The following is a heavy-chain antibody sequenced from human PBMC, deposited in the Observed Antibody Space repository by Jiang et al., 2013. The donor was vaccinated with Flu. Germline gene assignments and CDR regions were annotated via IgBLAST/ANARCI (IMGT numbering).Heavy chain of an antibody. CDR3: ARGGDFWSGNYLAFDY. J-gene: IGHJ4*02. CDR1: GGSISSNTW. D-gene: IGHD3-3*01. V-gene: IGHV4-4*02. Sequence: GPGLVKPSGTLSLTCAVSGGSISSNTWWSWVRQPPGKGLEWIGDIYHSVTTDYNPSLKSRVTISADNSKNQFSLKLTSVTAADTAVYYCARGGDFWSGNYLAFDYWGQGTLVTVSS. CDR2: IYHSVTT.